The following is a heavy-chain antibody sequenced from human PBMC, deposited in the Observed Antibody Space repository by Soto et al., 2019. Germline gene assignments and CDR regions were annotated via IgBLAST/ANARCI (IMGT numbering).Heavy chain of an antibody. J-gene: IGHJ5*02. CDR1: GFTFSSYG. CDR3: AKDHGIYDYVDVYNWFDP. V-gene: IGHV3-30*18. D-gene: IGHD3-16*01. Sequence: PGGSLRLSCAASGFTFSSYGMHWVRQAPGKGLEWVAVISYDGSYKYYADSVKGRFTISRDNSKNTLYLQMNSLRAEDTAVYYCAKDHGIYDYVDVYNWFDPWGQGTLVTVSS. CDR2: ISYDGSYK.